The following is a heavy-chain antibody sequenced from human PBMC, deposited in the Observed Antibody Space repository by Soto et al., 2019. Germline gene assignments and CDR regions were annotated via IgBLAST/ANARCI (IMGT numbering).Heavy chain of an antibody. Sequence: EVQVVESGGGLAQPGGSLRLSCGVFGFTFSAYYMHWVRQAPGKGPMWVSTIKSDGSTTSYADSVKGRFTISRDNAKNTLYLQMNSLRAEDTAVYYCARDWVSGLFDPWGQGTLVTVSS. V-gene: IGHV3-74*01. J-gene: IGHJ5*02. CDR2: IKSDGSTT. CDR1: GFTFSAYY. CDR3: ARDWVSGLFDP. D-gene: IGHD6-19*01.